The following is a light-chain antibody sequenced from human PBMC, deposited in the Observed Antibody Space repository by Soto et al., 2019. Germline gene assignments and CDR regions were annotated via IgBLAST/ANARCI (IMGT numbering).Light chain of an antibody. V-gene: IGKV1-39*01. CDR2: ATS. Sequence: DIQMTQSPSSLSASVGDRVTITCRASQNVAHFLNWYQQKPGKAPKLLIYATSSLHSGVPSRFSGSGFGTDFTLTISSLQTEDFATYYCQQNYSPPPFTFGQGTRLEIK. CDR1: QNVAHF. CDR3: QQNYSPPPFT. J-gene: IGKJ5*01.